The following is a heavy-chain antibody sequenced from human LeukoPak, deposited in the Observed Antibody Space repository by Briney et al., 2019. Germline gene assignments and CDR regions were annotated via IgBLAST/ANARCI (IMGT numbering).Heavy chain of an antibody. V-gene: IGHV4-4*07. D-gene: IGHD1-7*01. Sequence: PSETLSLTCTVSGVSISSYYWSWIRQPAGKGLEWIGRIYTSGSTNYNPSLKSRATMSVDTSKNQFSLKLSSVTAADTAVYYCARGGNWNSRGLHRRYFDYWGQGTLVTVSS. CDR2: IYTSGST. J-gene: IGHJ4*02. CDR3: ARGGNWNSRGLHRRYFDY. CDR1: GVSISSYY.